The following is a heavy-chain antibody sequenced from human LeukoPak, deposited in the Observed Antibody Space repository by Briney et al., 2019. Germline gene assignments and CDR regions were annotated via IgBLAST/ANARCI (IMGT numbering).Heavy chain of an antibody. CDR3: ARIGSPRPATTP. J-gene: IGHJ5*02. CDR1: GFTFSSYA. CDR2: ISYDGSNK. V-gene: IGHV3-30-3*01. D-gene: IGHD1-26*01. Sequence: GGSLRLSCAASGFTFSSYAMHWVRQAPGKGLEWVAVISYDGSNKYYADSVKGRFTISRDNSKNTLYLQMNSLRAEDKAVYYCARIGSPRPATTPWGQGTLVTVSS.